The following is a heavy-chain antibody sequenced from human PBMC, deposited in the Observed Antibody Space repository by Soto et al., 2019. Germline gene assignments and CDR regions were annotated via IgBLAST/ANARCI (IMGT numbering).Heavy chain of an antibody. CDR2: IIPIFGTA. Sequence: SVKVSCKASGGTFSSYAISWVRQAPGQGLDLMVGIIPIFGTANYVQKFQGRVTITADESTSTVYMELSSLRSEDTAVYYCARDLSSSWYEQDYYYGMDVWGQGTTVTVSS. J-gene: IGHJ6*02. CDR1: GGTFSSYA. D-gene: IGHD6-13*01. CDR3: ARDLSSSWYEQDYYYGMDV. V-gene: IGHV1-69*13.